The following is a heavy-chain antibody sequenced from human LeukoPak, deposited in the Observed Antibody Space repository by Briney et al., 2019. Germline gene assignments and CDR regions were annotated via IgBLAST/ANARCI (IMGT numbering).Heavy chain of an antibody. CDR1: GGSISSSSYY. V-gene: IGHV4-39*01. CDR3: ARHSGYSYGYAYYYYYMDV. J-gene: IGHJ6*03. Sequence: PSETLSLTCTVSGGSISSSSYYWGWIRQPPGKGLEWIGSICYSGSTYYNPSLKSRVTISVDPSKNQFSLKLSSVTAADTAVYYCARHSGYSYGYAYYYYYMDVWGKGTTVTVSS. CDR2: ICYSGST. D-gene: IGHD5-18*01.